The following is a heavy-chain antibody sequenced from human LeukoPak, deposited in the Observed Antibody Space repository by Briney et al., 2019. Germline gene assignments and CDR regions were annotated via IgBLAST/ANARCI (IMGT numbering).Heavy chain of an antibody. D-gene: IGHD2-8*02. CDR1: GFTFSSYG. CDR3: ATYRQVLLPFES. Sequence: GGSLRLSCAASGFTFSSYGMHWVRQAPGKGLEWVSAISGSGGNTYYADTVKGRFTISRDNSKNTLYLQMNSLRAEDTAIYYCATYRQVLLPFESWGQGTLVTVSS. CDR2: ISGSGGNT. V-gene: IGHV3-23*01. J-gene: IGHJ4*02.